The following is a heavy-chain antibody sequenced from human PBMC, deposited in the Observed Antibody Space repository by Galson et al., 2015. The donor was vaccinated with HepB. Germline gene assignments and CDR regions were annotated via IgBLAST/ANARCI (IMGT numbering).Heavy chain of an antibody. CDR2: INPSGGST. CDR1: GYTFTSYY. D-gene: IGHD5-12*01. J-gene: IGHJ4*02. V-gene: IGHV1-46*01. Sequence: SVKVSCKASGYTFTSYYMHWVRQAPGQGLEWMGIINPSGGSTSYAQKFQGRVTMTRDTSTSTVYMELSSLRSEDTAVYFCARARSEAWLLSLWGRGTLVTVSS. CDR3: ARARSEAWLLSL.